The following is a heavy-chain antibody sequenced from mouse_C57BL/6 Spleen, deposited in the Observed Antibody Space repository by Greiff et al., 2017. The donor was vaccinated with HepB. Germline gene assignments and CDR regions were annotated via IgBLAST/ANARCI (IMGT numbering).Heavy chain of an antibody. V-gene: IGHV1-4*01. D-gene: IGHD3-2*02. Sequence: VKLMESGAELARPGASVKMSCKASGYTFTSYTMHWVKQRPGQGLEWIGYINPSSGYTKYNQKFKDKATLTADKSSSTAYMQLSSLTSEDSAVYYCARDSSGQGFAYWGQGTLVTVSA. CDR1: GYTFTSYT. J-gene: IGHJ3*01. CDR2: INPSSGYT. CDR3: ARDSSGQGFAY.